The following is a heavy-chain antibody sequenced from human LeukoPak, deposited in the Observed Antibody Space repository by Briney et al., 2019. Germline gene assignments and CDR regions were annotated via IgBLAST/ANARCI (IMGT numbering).Heavy chain of an antibody. J-gene: IGHJ4*02. Sequence: SETLSLTCTVSGGSISSSSYYWGWIRQPPGKGLEWIGYIYYSGSTNYNPSLKSRVTISVDTSKNQFSLKLSSVTAADTAVYYCARGPGTTVDYWGQGTLVTVSS. CDR1: GGSISSSSYY. CDR3: ARGPGTTVDY. CDR2: IYYSGST. D-gene: IGHD4-17*01. V-gene: IGHV4-61*05.